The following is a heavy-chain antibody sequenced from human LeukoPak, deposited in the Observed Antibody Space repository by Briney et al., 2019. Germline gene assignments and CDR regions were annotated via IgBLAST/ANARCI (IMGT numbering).Heavy chain of an antibody. V-gene: IGHV3-23*01. CDR1: GFTFSSYA. D-gene: IGHD3-10*01. CDR3: AKDRVRGVTGGPGLYYYNGMDV. J-gene: IGHJ6*04. Sequence: PGGSLRLSCAASGFTFSSYAMSWVRQAPGKGLEWVSAISGSGGSTYYADSVKGRFTISRDNSKNTLYLQMNSLRAEDTAVYYCAKDRVRGVTGGPGLYYYNGMDVWGKGTTVTVSS. CDR2: ISGSGGST.